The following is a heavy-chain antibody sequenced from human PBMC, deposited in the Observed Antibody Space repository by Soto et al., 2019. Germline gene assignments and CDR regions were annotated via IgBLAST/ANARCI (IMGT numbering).Heavy chain of an antibody. J-gene: IGHJ5*02. D-gene: IGHD3-3*01. CDR3: ARSPYYDFWSGSGSNWFDP. CDR1: GYTFTSYG. CDR2: ISAYNGNT. V-gene: IGHV1-18*01. Sequence: QVQLVQSGAEVKKPGASVKVSCKASGYTFTSYGISWVRQAPGQGLEWMGWISAYNGNTNYAQKLQGRVTITTDTSASTAYMELRSLRSDYTSVYYCARSPYYDFWSGSGSNWFDPWGQGTLVTVSS.